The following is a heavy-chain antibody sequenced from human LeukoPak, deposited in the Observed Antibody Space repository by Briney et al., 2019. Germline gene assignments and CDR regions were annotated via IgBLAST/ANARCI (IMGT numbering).Heavy chain of an antibody. J-gene: IGHJ4*02. V-gene: IGHV3-30-3*01. CDR1: GFTFSSYA. CDR3: ARDFGLTGDRYYFDN. Sequence: QAGGSLRLSCAASGFTFSSYAMHWVRQAPGKGLEWVAVISYAGSNTYYTDSVRGRFTVSRDNSQNTLYLQMNSLRAEDTAVYYCARDFGLTGDRYYFDNWGQGTLVTVSS. D-gene: IGHD7-27*01. CDR2: ISYAGSNT.